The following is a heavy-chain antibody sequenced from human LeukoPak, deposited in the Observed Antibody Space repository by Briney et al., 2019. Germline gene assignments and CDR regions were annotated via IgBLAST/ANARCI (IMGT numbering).Heavy chain of an antibody. J-gene: IGHJ4*02. CDR2: FYDSGST. CDR1: GGSISGYY. Sequence: SETLSLTCTVSGGSISGYYWSWIRQPPGKGLEWLGYFYDSGSTNYSPSLKSRVTMSEDTSKNQFSLRLNSVTAADTAVYYCARSYSSGPFDYWGQGTLVIVPP. CDR3: ARSYSSGPFDY. V-gene: IGHV4-59*01. D-gene: IGHD6-19*01.